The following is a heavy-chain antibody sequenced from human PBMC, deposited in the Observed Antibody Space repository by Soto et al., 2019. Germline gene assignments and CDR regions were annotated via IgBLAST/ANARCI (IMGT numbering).Heavy chain of an antibody. V-gene: IGHV3-23*01. D-gene: IGHD4-17*01. J-gene: IGHJ1*01. CDR1: GFTFSSYA. CDR3: AKDPQRGTTLINLEYFQH. CDR2: ISGSGGST. Sequence: EVQLLESGGGLVQPGGSLRLSCAASGFTFSSYAMSWVRQAPGKGLEWVSAISGSGGSTYYADSVKGRFTISRDNSKNTLYMQRNRVRAEDTAVYYCAKDPQRGTTLINLEYFQHWGQGTLVTVSS.